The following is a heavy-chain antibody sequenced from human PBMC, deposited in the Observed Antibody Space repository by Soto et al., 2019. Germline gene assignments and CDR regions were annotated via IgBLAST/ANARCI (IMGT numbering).Heavy chain of an antibody. J-gene: IGHJ6*02. CDR3: ARDSGAAAGTPYYYYGMDV. Sequence: EVQLVESGGGLVKPGGSLRLSCAASGFTFSSYSMNWVRQAPGKGLEWVSSISSSSSYIYYADSVKGRFTISRDNAKNSLYLQMNSLRAEETAVYYCARDSGAAAGTPYYYYGMDVWGQGTTVTVSS. V-gene: IGHV3-21*01. CDR1: GFTFSSYS. CDR2: ISSSSSYI. D-gene: IGHD6-13*01.